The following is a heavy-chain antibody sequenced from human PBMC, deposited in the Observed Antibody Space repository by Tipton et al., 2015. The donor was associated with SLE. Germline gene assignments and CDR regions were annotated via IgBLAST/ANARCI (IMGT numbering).Heavy chain of an antibody. CDR3: ARALQNYFDY. J-gene: IGHJ4*02. CDR1: GGSISSYY. CDR2: IYYSGST. V-gene: IGHV4-59*01. Sequence: TLSLTCTVSGGSISSYYWSWIRQPPGKGLEWIGYIYYSGSTNYNPSLKSRVTISVDTSKNQFSLNLSSVTAADTAVYYCARALQNYFDYWGQGTLVTVSS.